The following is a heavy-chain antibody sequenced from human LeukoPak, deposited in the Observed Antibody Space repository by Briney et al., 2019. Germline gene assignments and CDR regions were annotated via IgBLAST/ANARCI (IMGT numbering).Heavy chain of an antibody. CDR3: PRGLTYYDFWSGYYAPPPFYGMDV. D-gene: IGHD3-3*01. Sequence: MPSETLSLTCTVSGGSISSYYWSWIRQPPGKGLEWIGYIYYSGSTNYNPSLKSRVTLSVDTSKNQFSLKLSSVTAADTAVYYCPRGLTYYDFWSGYYAPPPFYGMDVWGQGTTVTVSS. J-gene: IGHJ6*02. CDR1: GGSISSYY. V-gene: IGHV4-59*01. CDR2: IYYSGST.